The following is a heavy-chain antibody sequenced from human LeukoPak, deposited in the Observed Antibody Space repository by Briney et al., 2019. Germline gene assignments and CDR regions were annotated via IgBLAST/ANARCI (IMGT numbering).Heavy chain of an antibody. CDR3: ARLRYSYGRFDY. Sequence: TASETLSLTCTVSGGSISSSSYYWGWIRQPPGKGLEWIGSIYYSGSTYYNPSLKSRVTISVDTSKNQFSLKLSSVTAADTAVYYCARLRYSYGRFDYWGQGTLVTVSS. CDR1: GGSISSSSYY. V-gene: IGHV4-39*01. D-gene: IGHD5-18*01. J-gene: IGHJ4*02. CDR2: IYYSGST.